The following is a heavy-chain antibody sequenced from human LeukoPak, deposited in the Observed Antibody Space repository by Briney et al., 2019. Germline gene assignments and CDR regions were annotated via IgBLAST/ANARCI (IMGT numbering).Heavy chain of an antibody. Sequence: GGSLRLSCAASGFTFSSYAMSWVRQAPGKGLEWVSLINSDGSSTIYADSVKGRFTISRDNAKNTLYLQMNSLRAEDTAVYCCARGLTIFGVVNDAFDFWGQGTMVTVSS. V-gene: IGHV3-74*01. CDR2: INSDGSST. D-gene: IGHD3-3*01. CDR1: GFTFSSYA. J-gene: IGHJ3*01. CDR3: ARGLTIFGVVNDAFDF.